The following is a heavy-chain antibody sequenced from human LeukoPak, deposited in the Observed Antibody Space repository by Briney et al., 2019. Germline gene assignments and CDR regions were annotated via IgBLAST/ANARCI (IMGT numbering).Heavy chain of an antibody. Sequence: SETLSLTCTVSGGSISSYYWSWIRQPPGKGLKWIGYIYYRGSSNYNPSLKSRVTISVDTSKNQFSLKLTSVTAADTAVYHCARAGRPDQLQNYYFYGMDVWGQGTTVTVSS. CDR2: IYYRGSS. CDR1: GGSISSYY. D-gene: IGHD2-2*01. J-gene: IGHJ6*02. CDR3: ARAGRPDQLQNYYFYGMDV. V-gene: IGHV4-59*01.